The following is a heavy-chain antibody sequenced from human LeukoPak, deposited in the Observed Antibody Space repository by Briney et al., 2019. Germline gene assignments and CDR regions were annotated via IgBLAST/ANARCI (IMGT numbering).Heavy chain of an antibody. V-gene: IGHV1-69*04. CDR2: IIPILGIA. CDR3: ARGPPPSSVWLHCFDY. CDR1: GGTFSSYA. Sequence: GASVKVSCKASGGTFSSYAISWVRQAPGQGLEWMGRIIPILGIANYAQKFQGRVTITADKSTSTAYMELSSLRSEDTAVYYCARGPPPSSVWLHCFDYWSQGTLVTVSS. D-gene: IGHD6-19*01. J-gene: IGHJ4*02.